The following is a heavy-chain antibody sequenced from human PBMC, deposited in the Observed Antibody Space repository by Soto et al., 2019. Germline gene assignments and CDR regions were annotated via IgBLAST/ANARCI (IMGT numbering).Heavy chain of an antibody. CDR2: INAGNGNT. CDR1: GYTFTSYA. CDR3: GIMVGEYTQLFAEFSQH. J-gene: IGHJ1*01. V-gene: IGHV1-3*01. D-gene: IGHD3-10*01. Sequence: ASAKLCCKASGYTFTSYAMHSLHHAPGQRLEWMGWINAGNGNTKYSQKFQGRVTITRDTSASTAYMELSSLGSEDTAVYYCGIMVGEYTQLFAEFSQHWGQGALVPVSS.